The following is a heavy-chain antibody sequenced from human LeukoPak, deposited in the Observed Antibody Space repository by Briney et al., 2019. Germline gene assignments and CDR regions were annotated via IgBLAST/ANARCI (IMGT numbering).Heavy chain of an antibody. CDR2: ISGSGGST. J-gene: IGHJ2*01. Sequence: GGSLRLSCVASGFTFSSYAMSWVRQAPGKGLEWVSAISGSGGSTYYADSVKGRFTISRDNSKNTLYLQMNSLRAEDTAVYYCAKDPFSDWYFDLWGRGTLVTVSS. V-gene: IGHV3-23*01. CDR1: GFTFSSYA. D-gene: IGHD3-3*02. CDR3: AKDPFSDWYFDL.